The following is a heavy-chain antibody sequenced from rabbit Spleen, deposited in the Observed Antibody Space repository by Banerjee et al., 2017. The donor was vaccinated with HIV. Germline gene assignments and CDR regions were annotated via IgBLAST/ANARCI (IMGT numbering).Heavy chain of an antibody. CDR1: GFSFSRSYW. V-gene: IGHV1S45*01. Sequence: QEQLEESGGDLVKPGASLTLTCTASGFSFSRSYWMSWVRQAPGKGLEWIGCIDTADDTTYYASWVNGRSTISKTSSTTVTLQMTSLTAADTATYFWARDGAGGSYFALWGQGTLVTVS. J-gene: IGHJ3*01. CDR3: ARDGAGGSYFAL. D-gene: IGHD8-1*01. CDR2: IDTADDTT.